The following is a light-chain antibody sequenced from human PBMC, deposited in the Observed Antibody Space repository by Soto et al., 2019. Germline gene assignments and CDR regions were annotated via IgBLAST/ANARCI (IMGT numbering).Light chain of an antibody. CDR1: SSDIGGYNY. V-gene: IGLV2-14*01. J-gene: IGLJ2*01. Sequence: QSVLTQPASVSGSPRQSITISCTGTSSDIGGYNYVSWYQQHPGKAPKLIIYDVSNRPSGVSNRFSGSKSGNTASLTISGLQAEDEADYYCSSYTTSSTLVFGGGTKVTVL. CDR2: DVS. CDR3: SSYTTSSTLV.